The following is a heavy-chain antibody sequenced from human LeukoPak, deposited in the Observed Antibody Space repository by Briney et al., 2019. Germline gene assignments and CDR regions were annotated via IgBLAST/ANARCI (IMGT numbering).Heavy chain of an antibody. J-gene: IGHJ5*02. D-gene: IGHD2-2*02. Sequence: PSETLSLTCAVYGGSFSGYYWSWIRQPPGKGLEWIGGINHSGSTNYNPSLKSRVTISVDTSKTQFSLKLSSVTAADTAVYYCAKIPTPNTKNWFDPWGQGTLVTVSS. CDR1: GGSFSGYY. V-gene: IGHV4-34*01. CDR3: AKIPTPNTKNWFDP. CDR2: INHSGST.